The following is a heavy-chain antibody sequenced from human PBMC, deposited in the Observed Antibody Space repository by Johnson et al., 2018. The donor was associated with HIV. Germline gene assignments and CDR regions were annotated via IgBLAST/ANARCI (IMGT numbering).Heavy chain of an antibody. J-gene: IGHJ3*02. CDR2: INWDGDST. V-gene: IGHV3-43D*03. Sequence: QLVESGGGVVQPGGSLRLSCAASGFTFDDYAMHWVRQAPGQGLEWVSLINWDGDSTYYADSVKGRFTISRDNAKRSVYLQMNSLRAEDTAVYYCAREALDAFDIWGQGTMVTVSS. CDR3: AREALDAFDI. CDR1: GFTFDDYA.